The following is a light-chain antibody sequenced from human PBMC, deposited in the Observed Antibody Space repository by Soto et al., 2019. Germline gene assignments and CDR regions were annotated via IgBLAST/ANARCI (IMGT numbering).Light chain of an antibody. J-gene: IGKJ4*01. CDR3: QQYNDWPLT. CDR2: WAS. V-gene: IGKV4-1*01. CDR1: QSVLYSSNNKNY. Sequence: DIVMTQSPDSLAVSLGERATINCKSSQSVLYSSNNKNYLAWYQQKPGQPPKLLIYWASTRESGVPDRFRGSGSGTDFTLTITSLQAEDVAVYYCQQYNDWPLTFGGGTKMEIK.